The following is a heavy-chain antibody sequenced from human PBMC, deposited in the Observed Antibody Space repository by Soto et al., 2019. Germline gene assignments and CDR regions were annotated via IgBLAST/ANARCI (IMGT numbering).Heavy chain of an antibody. D-gene: IGHD4-4*01. J-gene: IGHJ6*04. CDR2: FSTSGGST. V-gene: IGHV3-23*01. Sequence: GGSLRLSCAASGFTLSNYAMSWVRQAPGKGLEWVSGFSTSGGSTYYADSVKGRFTISRDNSKNTLYLQMNSLRAEDTAVYFCAKGVYRNYENYSFMDVWGKGTTVTVSS. CDR3: AKGVYRNYENYSFMDV. CDR1: GFTLSNYA.